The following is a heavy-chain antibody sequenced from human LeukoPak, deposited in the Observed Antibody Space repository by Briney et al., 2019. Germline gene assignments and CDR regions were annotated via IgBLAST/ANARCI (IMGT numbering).Heavy chain of an antibody. CDR2: IYYSGST. CDR1: GGSISSYY. J-gene: IGHJ4*02. D-gene: IGHD6-19*01. Sequence: PSETLSLTCAVYGGSISSYYWSWIRQPPGKGLEWIGYIYYSGSTNYNPSLKSRVTISVDTSKNQFSLKLSSVTAADTAVYYRQGYSSGWSTPAVDYWGQGTLVTVSS. V-gene: IGHV4-59*08. CDR3: QGYSSGWSTPAVDY.